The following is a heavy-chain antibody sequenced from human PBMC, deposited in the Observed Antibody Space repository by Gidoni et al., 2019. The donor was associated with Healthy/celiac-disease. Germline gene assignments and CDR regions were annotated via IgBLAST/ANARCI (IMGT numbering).Heavy chain of an antibody. J-gene: IGHJ6*02. D-gene: IGHD6-6*01. CDR2: IIPIFGTA. V-gene: IGHV1-69*01. Sequence: QVQLVQSGAEVKKPGSSVKVSCKASGGTFSSYAISWVRQAPGQGLEWMGGIIPIFGTANYAQKLQGRVTITADESTSTAYMELSSLRSEDTAVYYCARNEYSSSSPHYYGMDVWGQGTTVTVSS. CDR3: ARNEYSSSSPHYYGMDV. CDR1: GGTFSSYA.